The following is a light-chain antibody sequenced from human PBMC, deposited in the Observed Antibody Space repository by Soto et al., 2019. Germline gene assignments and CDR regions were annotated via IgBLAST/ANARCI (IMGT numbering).Light chain of an antibody. V-gene: IGLV2-14*01. CDR3: SSYTASSSWV. Sequence: QSVLTQPASVSGSPGQSITISCTGTSSDVGGYNYVSWYQQHPGTSPKLMIYEVSNRPSGVSNRFSGSKSGNTASLIISGLQAEDEGDYYCSSYTASSSWVFGGGTKLTVL. J-gene: IGLJ3*02. CDR2: EVS. CDR1: SSDVGGYNY.